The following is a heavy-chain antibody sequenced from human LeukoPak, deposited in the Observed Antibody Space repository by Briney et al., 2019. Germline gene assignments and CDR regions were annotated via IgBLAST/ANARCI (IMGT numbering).Heavy chain of an antibody. J-gene: IGHJ4*02. CDR3: ARVGSETLGDYFDY. D-gene: IGHD3-10*01. CDR1: GGSISTYY. CDR2: IYASGST. Sequence: PSETLSLTCTVSGGSISTYYWSWIRQPAGKGLEWIGRIYASGSTNYNPSLKSRVTMSVDTSNNQFSLKLSSVTAADTAVYYCARVGSETLGDYFDYWGQGTLVTVSS. V-gene: IGHV4-4*07.